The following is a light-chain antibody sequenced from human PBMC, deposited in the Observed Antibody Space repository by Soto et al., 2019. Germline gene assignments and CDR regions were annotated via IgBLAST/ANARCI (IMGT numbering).Light chain of an antibody. J-gene: IGKJ2*01. V-gene: IGKV1-9*01. CDR3: QQLNSDWYA. CDR2: GAS. CDR1: QGISTY. Sequence: DIQLTQSPSFLSASVGDRVTITCRASQGISTYLAWYLQRPGKAPKLLIYGASTLQSGGPSRFSGSGSGTEFPLTISSLQPEDFGTYYCQQLNSDWYAFGQGTKLEI.